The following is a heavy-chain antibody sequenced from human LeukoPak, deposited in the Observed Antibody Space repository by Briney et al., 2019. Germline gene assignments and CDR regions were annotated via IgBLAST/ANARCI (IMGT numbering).Heavy chain of an antibody. Sequence: GGSLRLSCAASGFTFSNYAMHWVRQAPGKGLEWVAVISYDGSNKYYADSVKGRFTISRDYSNNTLYLQMNSLRAEDTAVYYCARADSYNNYINYWGQGTLVTVSS. D-gene: IGHD5-24*01. CDR3: ARADSYNNYINY. CDR1: GFTFSNYA. V-gene: IGHV3-30*04. CDR2: ISYDGSNK. J-gene: IGHJ4*02.